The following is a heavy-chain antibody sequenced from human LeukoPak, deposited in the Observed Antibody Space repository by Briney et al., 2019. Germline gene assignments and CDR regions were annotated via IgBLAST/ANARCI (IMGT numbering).Heavy chain of an antibody. D-gene: IGHD1-26*01. CDR1: GDSFSGYY. V-gene: IGHV4-34*01. CDR3: ARSWAGMYYPFYYFDY. J-gene: IGHJ4*02. CDR2: INHRGTT. Sequence: PSETLSLTCAVYGDSFSGYYWSWIRQPPGKGLEWIAEINHRGTTHYNPSLMSRVNISADTSKNHFSLNLDSVTAADTAVYYCARSWAGMYYPFYYFDYWGQGALVTVSP.